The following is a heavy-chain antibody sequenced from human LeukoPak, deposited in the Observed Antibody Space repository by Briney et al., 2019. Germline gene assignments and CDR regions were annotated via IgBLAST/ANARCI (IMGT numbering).Heavy chain of an antibody. J-gene: IGHJ3*02. CDR1: GFTFSSYA. Sequence: GGSLRLSCAASGFTFSSYAMSWVRQAPGKGLEWVSSLSGSGDNTYYADSVKGRFTISRDNSKNTLYLQMNGLRVEDTAVYYCAKDLTVTTRGDALDIWGQGTMVTVSS. CDR2: LSGSGDNT. D-gene: IGHD4-17*01. CDR3: AKDLTVTTRGDALDI. V-gene: IGHV3-23*01.